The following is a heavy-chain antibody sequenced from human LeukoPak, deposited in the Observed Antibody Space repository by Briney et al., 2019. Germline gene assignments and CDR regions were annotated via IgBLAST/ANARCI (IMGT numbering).Heavy chain of an antibody. Sequence: GGSLRLSCAASGFTFSSYSMNWVRQAPGKGLEWVSSISSSSSYIYYADSVKGRFTISRDNAKNSLYLQMNSLRAEDTAVYYCASRYCSSTSCSDYWGQGTLVTVSA. V-gene: IGHV3-21*01. J-gene: IGHJ4*02. CDR1: GFTFSSYS. D-gene: IGHD2-2*01. CDR3: ASRYCSSTSCSDY. CDR2: ISSSSSYI.